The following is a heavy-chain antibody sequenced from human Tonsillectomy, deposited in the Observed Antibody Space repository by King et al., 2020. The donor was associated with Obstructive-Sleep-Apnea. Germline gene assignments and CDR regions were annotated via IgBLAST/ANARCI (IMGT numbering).Heavy chain of an antibody. CDR3: AKDHTPGGYKYYFDY. V-gene: IGHV3-30*18. CDR1: GFTFSSYD. Sequence: QLVQSGGGVVQPGRSLRLSCAASGFTFSSYDMHWVRQAPGKGLDWGAVMSYDGSHKYYADSVKGRFTISRDNSKNTLYLQLNSLRAEDSAVYYCAKDHTPGGYKYYFDYWGQGTLVTVSS. D-gene: IGHD5-18*01. J-gene: IGHJ4*02. CDR2: MSYDGSHK.